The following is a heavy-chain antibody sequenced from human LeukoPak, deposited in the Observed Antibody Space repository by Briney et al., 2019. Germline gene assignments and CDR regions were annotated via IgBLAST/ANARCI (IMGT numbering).Heavy chain of an antibody. J-gene: IGHJ4*02. Sequence: GSSVTVSCKASGGTFSSYAISWVRQAPGQGLEWVGGIIPIFGTANYAQKFQGRVTITADESTSTAYMELSSLRSEDTAVYYCARGSATYYYDSSGYWGQGTLVTVSS. D-gene: IGHD3-22*01. CDR2: IIPIFGTA. CDR3: ARGSATYYYDSSGY. V-gene: IGHV1-69*01. CDR1: GGTFSSYA.